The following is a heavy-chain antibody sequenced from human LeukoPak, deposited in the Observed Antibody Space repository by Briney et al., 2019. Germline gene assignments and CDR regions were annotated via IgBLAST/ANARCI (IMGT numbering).Heavy chain of an antibody. V-gene: IGHV4-4*02. J-gene: IGHJ4*02. D-gene: IGHD2-15*01. CDR3: ARDRHCSGGSCYSMEFDY. Sequence: SETLSLTCGVSGDSIRSDYWWNWVRQPPGKGLEWIGEIHHSGNTNYNTSLKSRVTISVDKSKNQFSLKLSSVTAADTAVYYCARDRHCSGGSCYSMEFDYWGQGTLVTVSS. CDR2: IHHSGNT. CDR1: GDSIRSDYW.